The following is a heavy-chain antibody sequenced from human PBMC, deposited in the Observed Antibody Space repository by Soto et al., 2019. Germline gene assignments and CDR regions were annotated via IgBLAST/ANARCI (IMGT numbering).Heavy chain of an antibody. V-gene: IGHV3-33*01. Sequence: GGSLRLSCAASGFTFSSYGMHWVRQAPGKGLEWVAVIWYDGSNKYYADSVKGRFTISRDNSKNTLYLQMNSLRAEDTAVYYCARDGSPGEVPTDDFDYWGQGTLVTVSS. CDR1: GFTFSSYG. J-gene: IGHJ4*02. D-gene: IGHD4-17*01. CDR2: IWYDGSNK. CDR3: ARDGSPGEVPTDDFDY.